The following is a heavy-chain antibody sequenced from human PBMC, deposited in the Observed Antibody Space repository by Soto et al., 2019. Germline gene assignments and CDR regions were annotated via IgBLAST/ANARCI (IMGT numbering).Heavy chain of an antibody. CDR3: AKDWRSYRYYFDY. Sequence: GSLRLCCAASGLSLSSSGVHKVRQAPGKGLEWVAVISYDGSNKYYADSVKGRFTISRDNSKNTLYLQMNSLRAEDTAVYYWAKDWRSYRYYFDYWGQGTLVTGSS. CDR2: ISYDGSNK. V-gene: IGHV3-30*18. J-gene: IGHJ4*02. D-gene: IGHD1-26*01. CDR1: GLSLSSSG.